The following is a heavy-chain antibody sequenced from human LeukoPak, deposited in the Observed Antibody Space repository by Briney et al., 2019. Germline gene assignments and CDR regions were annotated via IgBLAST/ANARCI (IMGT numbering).Heavy chain of an antibody. CDR1: GGTFSIYA. CDR2: IIPIFGTA. CDR3: ARESGSYYGNWFDP. J-gene: IGHJ5*02. V-gene: IGHV1-69*05. D-gene: IGHD1-26*01. Sequence: SLSVSCKASGGTFSIYAISWVRQAPGRGLEWMGGIIPIFGTANYAQKFQGRVTITTDESTSTAYMELSSLRSEDTAVYYCARESGSYYGNWFDPWGQGTLVTVSS.